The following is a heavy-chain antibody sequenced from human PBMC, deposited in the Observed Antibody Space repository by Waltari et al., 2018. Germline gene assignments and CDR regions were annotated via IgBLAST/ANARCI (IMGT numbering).Heavy chain of an antibody. CDR3: ARGPLLSKVDY. D-gene: IGHD1-26*01. J-gene: IGHJ4*02. V-gene: IGHV4-61*02. CDR1: GGSISSSSYY. CDR2: IYTSGST. Sequence: QLQLQESGPGLVKPSETLSLTCTVSGGSISSSSYYWGWIRQPAGKGLEWIGRIYTSGSTNYNPSLKSRVTISVDTSKNQFSLNLSSVTAADTAVYYCARGPLLSKVDYWGQGTLVTVSS.